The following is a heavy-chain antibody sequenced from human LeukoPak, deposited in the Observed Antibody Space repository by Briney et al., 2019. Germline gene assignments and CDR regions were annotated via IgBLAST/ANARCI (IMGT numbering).Heavy chain of an antibody. CDR1: GFTFSSYW. V-gene: IGHV3-7*01. CDR3: AKVRNFRAPNYYYYGMDV. CDR2: IKQDGSEK. Sequence: GGSLRLSCAASGFTFSSYWMSWVHQAPGKGLEWVANIKQDGSEKYYVDSVKGRFTISRDNAKNSLYLQMNSLRAEDTAVYYCAKVRNFRAPNYYYYGMDVWGQGTTVTVSS. J-gene: IGHJ6*02. D-gene: IGHD3-3*01.